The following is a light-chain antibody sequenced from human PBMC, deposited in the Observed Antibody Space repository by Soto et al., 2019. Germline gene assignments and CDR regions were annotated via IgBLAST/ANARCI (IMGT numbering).Light chain of an antibody. CDR3: AAWDDSLNGVV. Sequence: QAVVTQPPSASGTPGQRVTISCSGSSSNIGSKTVNWYQQLPGTAPKLLIYSNNQRPSGVPDRFSGSKSGTSASLAISGPQSEDEADYYCAAWDDSLNGVVFGGGTKLTVL. J-gene: IGLJ2*01. CDR2: SNN. CDR1: SSNIGSKT. V-gene: IGLV1-44*01.